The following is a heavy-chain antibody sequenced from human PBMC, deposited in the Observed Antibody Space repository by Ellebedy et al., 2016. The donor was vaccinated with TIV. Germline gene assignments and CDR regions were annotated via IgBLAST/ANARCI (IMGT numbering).Heavy chain of an antibody. CDR1: GYSFTSYW. D-gene: IGHD1-14*01. CDR3: ARDSGLDY. CDR2: IYPRDFDT. J-gene: IGHJ4*02. Sequence: PGGSLRLSCKGSGYSFTSYWIGWVRQMPGKGLEWMAFIYPRDFDTRYSPSFQGQVTITADKSISTAYLQWSSLKASDTAMYYCARDSGLDYWGQGTLVTVSS. V-gene: IGHV5-51*01.